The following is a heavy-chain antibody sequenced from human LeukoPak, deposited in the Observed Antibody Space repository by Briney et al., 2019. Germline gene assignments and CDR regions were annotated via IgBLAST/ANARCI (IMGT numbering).Heavy chain of an antibody. Sequence: GGSLRLSCAASGFTFSSDWMSWVRQAPGKGLEWVANIKQDGSEKYYVDSVKGRFTISRDNAKNSLYLQMNSLRAEDTAVYYCARDWVHGSGGMGYWGQGTLVTVSS. CDR3: ARDWVHGSGGMGY. J-gene: IGHJ4*02. V-gene: IGHV3-7*01. CDR2: IKQDGSEK. CDR1: GFTFSSDW. D-gene: IGHD3-10*01.